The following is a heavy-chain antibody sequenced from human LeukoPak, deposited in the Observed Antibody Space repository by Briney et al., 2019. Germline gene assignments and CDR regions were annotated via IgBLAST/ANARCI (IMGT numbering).Heavy chain of an antibody. CDR1: GFTVSSNY. D-gene: IGHD6-19*01. CDR2: ISGSGGST. CDR3: AKGFVRSGWY. Sequence: GGSLRLSCAASGFTVSSNYMSWVRQAPGKGLEWVSAISGSGGSTYYADSVKGRFTISRDNSKNTLYLQMNSLRAEDTAVYYCAKGFVRSGWYWGQGTLVTVSS. V-gene: IGHV3-23*01. J-gene: IGHJ4*02.